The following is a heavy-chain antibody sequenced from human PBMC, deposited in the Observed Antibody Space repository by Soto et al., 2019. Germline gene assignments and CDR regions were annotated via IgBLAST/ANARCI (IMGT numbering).Heavy chain of an antibody. CDR1: GFTFSSYA. CDR3: AKDLYVQPPSGWFDP. Sequence: GGSLRLSCTASGFTFSSYAMSWVRQAPEKGLEWVSAMSGSGGSTYHADSVKGRFTISRDNSKNTLYLQMNSLRAEDTAVYYCAKDLYVQPPSGWFDPWGQGTVVTVSS. D-gene: IGHD1-26*01. V-gene: IGHV3-23*01. J-gene: IGHJ5*02. CDR2: MSGSGGST.